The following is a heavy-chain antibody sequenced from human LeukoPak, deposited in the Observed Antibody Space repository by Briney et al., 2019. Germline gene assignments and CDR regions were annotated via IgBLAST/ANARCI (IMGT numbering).Heavy chain of an antibody. CDR1: GGSISSYY. CDR3: ARWSSGYYDAFDI. V-gene: IGHV4-59*01. D-gene: IGHD3-22*01. CDR2: IYYSGSP. J-gene: IGHJ3*02. Sequence: PSETLSLTCTVSGGSISSYYWSWIRQPPGKGLEWIGYIYYSGSPYYNPSLKSRVTISVDTSKNQFSLKLSSVTAADTAVYYCARWSSGYYDAFDIWGQGTMVTVSS.